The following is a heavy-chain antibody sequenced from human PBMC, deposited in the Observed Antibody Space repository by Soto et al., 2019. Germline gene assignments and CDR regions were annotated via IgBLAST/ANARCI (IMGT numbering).Heavy chain of an antibody. CDR3: ARDKALEWLLDDYYYGMDV. J-gene: IGHJ6*02. CDR1: GFTFSSYA. Sequence: PGGSLRLSCAASGFTFSSYAMHWVRQAPGKGLEWVAVISYDGSNKYYADSVKGRFTISRDNSKNTLYLQMNSLRAEDTAVYYCARDKALEWLLDDYYYGMDVWGQGTTVT. D-gene: IGHD3-3*01. CDR2: ISYDGSNK. V-gene: IGHV3-30-3*01.